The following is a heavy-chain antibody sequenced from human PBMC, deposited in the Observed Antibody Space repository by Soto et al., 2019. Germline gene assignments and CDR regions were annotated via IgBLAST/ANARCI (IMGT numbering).Heavy chain of an antibody. CDR2: INTHNGNT. CDR3: TREGSAPYYYYGMDA. J-gene: IGHJ6*02. D-gene: IGHD3-10*01. CDR1: GYTFTSYG. Sequence: ASVKVSCKASGYTFTSYGISWVRQAPGQGLEWMGWINTHNGNTNYAQNLQGRVIMTADTSTSTAYMELRSLRSDDTAIYYCTREGSAPYYYYGMDAWGQGTTVTVS. V-gene: IGHV1-18*01.